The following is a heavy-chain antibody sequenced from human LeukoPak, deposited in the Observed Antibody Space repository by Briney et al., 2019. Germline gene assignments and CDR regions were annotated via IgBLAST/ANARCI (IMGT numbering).Heavy chain of an antibody. CDR1: GFTFSSYA. CDR3: ARDRGYCSGGSCRSSGGMDV. D-gene: IGHD2-15*01. J-gene: IGHJ6*02. CDR2: ISYDGSNK. V-gene: IGHV3-30-3*01. Sequence: GRSLRLSCAASGFTFSSYAMHWVRQAPGKGLEWVAVISYDGSNKYYTDSVKGRFTISRDNSKNTLYLQMNSLRAEDTAVYYCARDRGYCSGGSCRSSGGMDVWGQGTTVTVSS.